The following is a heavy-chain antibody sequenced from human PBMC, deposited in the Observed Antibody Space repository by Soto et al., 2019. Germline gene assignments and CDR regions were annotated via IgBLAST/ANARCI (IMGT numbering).Heavy chain of an antibody. Sequence: GGSLRLSCAASGFTFSSYWMHWVRQAPGKGLVWVSRINSDGSSTSYADSVKGRFTISRDNAKNTLYLQMNSLRAEDTAVYYCARDRYDILTGYLYYGMDVWGQGTTVTVSS. V-gene: IGHV3-74*01. CDR3: ARDRYDILTGYLYYGMDV. D-gene: IGHD3-9*01. CDR1: GFTFSSYW. J-gene: IGHJ6*02. CDR2: INSDGSST.